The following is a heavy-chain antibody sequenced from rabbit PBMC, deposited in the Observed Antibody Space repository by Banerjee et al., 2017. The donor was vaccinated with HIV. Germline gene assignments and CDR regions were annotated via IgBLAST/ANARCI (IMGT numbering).Heavy chain of an antibody. V-gene: IGHV1S45*01. D-gene: IGHD6-1*01. J-gene: IGHJ4*01. CDR2: IYTGSSGST. CDR1: GFDLSSNYY. Sequence: QEQLEESGGGLVKPEGSLTLTCKASGFDLSSNYYMCWVRQAPGKGLEWIACIYTGSSGSTYYASWAKGRFTISKTSSTTVTLQMTSLTAADTATYFCARDYAGDAGYGYGPTYFNLWGQGTLVTVS. CDR3: ARDYAGDAGYGYGPTYFNL.